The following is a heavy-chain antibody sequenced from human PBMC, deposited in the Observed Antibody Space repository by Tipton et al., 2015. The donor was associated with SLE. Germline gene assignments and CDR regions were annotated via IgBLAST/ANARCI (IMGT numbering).Heavy chain of an antibody. CDR2: MYYSGST. J-gene: IGHJ6*02. CDR1: GGSFSGYY. Sequence: TLSLTCAVYGGSFSGYYWSWIRQSPGKGLEWIGYMYYSGSTNYNPSLKSRVTISVDTSKNQFSLKLSSVTAADTAVYYCARGHTAMVGSLYYYGMDVWGQGTTVTVSS. CDR3: ARGHTAMVGSLYYYGMDV. V-gene: IGHV4-59*12. D-gene: IGHD5-18*01.